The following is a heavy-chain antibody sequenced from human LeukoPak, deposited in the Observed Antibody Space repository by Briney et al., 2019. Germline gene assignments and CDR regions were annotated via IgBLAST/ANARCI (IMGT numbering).Heavy chain of an antibody. J-gene: IGHJ4*02. V-gene: IGHV3-48*02. CDR1: GFTLSTYS. D-gene: IGHD6-13*01. Sequence: GGSLRLSCAASGFTLSTYSMNWVRQAPGKGLEWISYISSSSSIIYYADSVKGRFTISRDNAQQSLYLQMNSLRDEETAVYYCARGRGAAAGTRIFDYWGQGTLVTVSS. CDR3: ARGRGAAAGTRIFDY. CDR2: ISSSSSII.